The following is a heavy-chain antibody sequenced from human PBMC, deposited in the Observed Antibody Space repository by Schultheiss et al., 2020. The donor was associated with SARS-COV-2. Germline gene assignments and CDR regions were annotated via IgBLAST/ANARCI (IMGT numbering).Heavy chain of an antibody. CDR2: SSHSGST. J-gene: IGHJ6*03. CDR3: ARTGGPAHYYYYMDV. Sequence: SQTLSLTCAVYVGSISGSFWSWIRQPPGEELEWVGESSHSGSTNYNPSHKSRVTISVDTSKNQFSLKLSSVTAADTAVYYCARTGGPAHYYYYMDVWGKGTTVTVSS. CDR1: VGSISGSF. D-gene: IGHD3-16*01. V-gene: IGHV4-34*01.